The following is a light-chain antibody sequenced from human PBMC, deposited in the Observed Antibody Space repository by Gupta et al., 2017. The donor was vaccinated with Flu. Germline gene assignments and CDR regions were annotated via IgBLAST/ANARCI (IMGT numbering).Light chain of an antibody. V-gene: IGKV4-1*01. Sequence: DIVMTQSPDSLAVSLGARATINCKSSQSVLYSSNNKNTLAWYQQKPGQPPKLRLSWASSLESGFPDLFSGSWSGTDFTLTISSLQAEDVAVYYCQQYHSTPLTFGGGTKVVIK. J-gene: IGKJ4*01. CDR3: QQYHSTPLT. CDR2: WAS. CDR1: QSVLYSSNNKNT.